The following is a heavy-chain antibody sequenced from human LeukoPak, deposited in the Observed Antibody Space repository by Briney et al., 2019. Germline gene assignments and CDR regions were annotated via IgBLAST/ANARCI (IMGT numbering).Heavy chain of an antibody. V-gene: IGHV5-51*01. D-gene: IGHD5-18*01. CDR1: GYSFTSYW. CDR3: ARSTAMDQNDY. Sequence: GESLKISCKGSGYSFTSYWIGRVRQMPGKGLEWMGIIYPGDSDTRYSPSFQGHVTISADKSISTAYLQWSSLKASDTAMYYCARSTAMDQNDYWGQGTLVTVSS. J-gene: IGHJ4*02. CDR2: IYPGDSDT.